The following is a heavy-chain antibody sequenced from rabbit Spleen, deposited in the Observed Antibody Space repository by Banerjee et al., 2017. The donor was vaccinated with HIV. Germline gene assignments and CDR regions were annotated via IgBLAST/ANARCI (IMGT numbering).Heavy chain of an antibody. J-gene: IGHJ6*01. CDR2: IDSGSSGFT. V-gene: IGHV1S40*01. Sequence: QSLEESGGDLVKSGASLTLTCTASGVSFSSSSYMCWVRQAPGKGLEWIACIDSGSSGFTYFASWAKGRFTISKTSSTTVTLQMTSLTAADTATYFCARDTGTSFSSYGMDLWGQGTLVTVS. CDR3: ARDTGTSFSSYGMDL. D-gene: IGHD8-1*01. CDR1: GVSFSSSSY.